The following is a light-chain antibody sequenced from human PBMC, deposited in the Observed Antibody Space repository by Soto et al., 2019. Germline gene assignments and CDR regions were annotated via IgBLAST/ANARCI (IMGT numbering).Light chain of an antibody. J-gene: IGLJ3*02. CDR2: EVS. V-gene: IGLV2-23*02. Sequence: QSALTQPASVSGSPGQSITISCTGTSSDVGSYNLVSWYQQHPGNAPKLMIYEVSKRPSVVSHRFSGSKSGNTASLTISGQQAEDEADYYCCSYAGSSTWVFGGGTQLTVL. CDR3: CSYAGSSTWV. CDR1: SSDVGSYNL.